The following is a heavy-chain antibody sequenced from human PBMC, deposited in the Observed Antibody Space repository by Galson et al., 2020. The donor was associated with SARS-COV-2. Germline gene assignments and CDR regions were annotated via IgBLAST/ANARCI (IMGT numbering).Heavy chain of an antibody. CDR3: ARDPTGGNVYLDY. Sequence: GGSLRLSCAASGFTFSNYGMHWVRQALGKGLEWVAVIWYDGSNKYYRDSVKGRFTISRDNSKNTLYLQMNSLRAEDTAVYYCARDPTGGNVYLDYGGQGTLVTVSS. V-gene: IGHV3-33*01. J-gene: IGHJ4*02. CDR2: IWYDGSNK. D-gene: IGHD3-16*01. CDR1: GFTFSNYG.